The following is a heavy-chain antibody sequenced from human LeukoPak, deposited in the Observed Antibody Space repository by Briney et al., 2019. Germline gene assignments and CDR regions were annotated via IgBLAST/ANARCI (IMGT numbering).Heavy chain of an antibody. Sequence: GESLKISCKISGYSFTNSWIAWVRQMPGKGLEWMGIIYPGDSDTRYSPSFQGQVTISADKSISTAYLQWSSLKASDTAMYYCARIHDYMDVWGKGTTVTISS. CDR1: GYSFTNSW. J-gene: IGHJ6*03. CDR2: IYPGDSDT. V-gene: IGHV5-51*01. CDR3: ARIHDYMDV. D-gene: IGHD5-18*01.